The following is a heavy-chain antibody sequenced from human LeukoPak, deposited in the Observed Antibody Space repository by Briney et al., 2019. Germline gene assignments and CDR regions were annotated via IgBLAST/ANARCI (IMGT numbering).Heavy chain of an antibody. V-gene: IGHV4-59*01. J-gene: IGHJ6*03. CDR2: IYYSGST. CDR1: GGSISSYY. CDR3: ARGPQLGDYYYYYMDV. Sequence: SETLSLTCTVSGGSISSYYWSWIRQPPGKGLEWIGYIYYSGSTNYNPSLKSRVTISVDTSKNQFSLKLSSVTAADTAVYYCARGPQLGDYYYYYMDVWGKGTTVTVSS. D-gene: IGHD6-6*01.